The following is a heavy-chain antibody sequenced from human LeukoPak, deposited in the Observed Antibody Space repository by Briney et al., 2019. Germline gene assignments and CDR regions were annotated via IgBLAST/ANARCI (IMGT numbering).Heavy chain of an antibody. D-gene: IGHD4-11*01. V-gene: IGHV3-23*01. CDR1: GFTFSSYA. CDR2: ISGSGGST. CDR3: AKWASTVTTSSAYFDY. J-gene: IGHJ4*02. Sequence: PGGSLRLSCAASGFTFSSYAMSWVRQAPGKGLEWVSAISGSGGSTYYADSVKGRFTISRDNSKNTLYLQMNSLRAEDTAVYYCAKWASTVTTSSAYFDYWGQGTLVTVSS.